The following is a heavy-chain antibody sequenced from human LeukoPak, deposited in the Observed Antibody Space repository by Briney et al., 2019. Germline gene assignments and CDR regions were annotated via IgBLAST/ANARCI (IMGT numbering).Heavy chain of an antibody. V-gene: IGHV3-21*01. CDR1: GFSFNFHS. CDR3: TRDGGYSGFDFDY. Sequence: KTGGSLRLSCAASGFSFNFHSMNWVRQAPGKGLEWISYMTASGVTMYAESVYGRFTISRDNDWKSVYLQMISLRVEDTAVYFCTRDGGYSGFDFDYWGQGVLVTVSS. D-gene: IGHD5-12*01. CDR2: MTASGVT. J-gene: IGHJ4*02.